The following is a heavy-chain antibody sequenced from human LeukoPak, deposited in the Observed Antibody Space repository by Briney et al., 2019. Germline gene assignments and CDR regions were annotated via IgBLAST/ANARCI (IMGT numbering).Heavy chain of an antibody. Sequence: GGSLRLSCVASVFTFSDYYMSWIRQAPGKGLEGVSYISSSGTTLYYTDSVKGRFTIPRDNAKNSLYLQMNSLRVEDTAVYYCAREKGGVDYWGQGTLVTVSS. CDR1: VFTFSDYY. J-gene: IGHJ4*02. V-gene: IGHV3-11*01. CDR2: ISSSGTTL. D-gene: IGHD2-15*01. CDR3: AREKGGVDY.